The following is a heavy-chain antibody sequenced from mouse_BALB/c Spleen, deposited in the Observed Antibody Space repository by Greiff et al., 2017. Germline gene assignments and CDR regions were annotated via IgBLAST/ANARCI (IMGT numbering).Heavy chain of an antibody. D-gene: IGHD1-1*02. CDR1: GYTFTSYW. CDR2: IDPSDSYT. J-gene: IGHJ3*01. CDR3: ARKDYYPWFAY. V-gene: IGHV1-69*02. Sequence: VQLQQPGAELVKPGASVKLSCKASGYTFTSYWMHWVKQRPGQGLEWIGEIDPSDSYTNYNQKFKGKATLTVDKSSSTAYMQLSSLTSEDSAVYYCARKDYYPWFAYWGQGTLVTVSA.